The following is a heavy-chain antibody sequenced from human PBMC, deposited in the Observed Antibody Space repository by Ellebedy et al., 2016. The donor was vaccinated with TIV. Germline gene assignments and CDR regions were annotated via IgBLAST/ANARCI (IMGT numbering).Heavy chain of an antibody. D-gene: IGHD2-2*01. Sequence: SDTLSLTCTVSGSSISSDYWSWIRQPPGKGLEWIGYIYYSGSTNYNPSLKSRVTISIDTSRKQFSLKLSSVTAADTAIYYCAFSAAMDAFDIWGQGTMVTVSS. V-gene: IGHV4-59*01. CDR3: AFSAAMDAFDI. CDR2: IYYSGST. CDR1: GSSISSDY. J-gene: IGHJ3*02.